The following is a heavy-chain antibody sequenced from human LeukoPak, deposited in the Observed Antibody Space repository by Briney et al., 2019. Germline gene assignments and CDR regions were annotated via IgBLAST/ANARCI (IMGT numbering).Heavy chain of an antibody. CDR2: INSDGTST. D-gene: IGHD5-18*01. Sequence: PGGSLILSCAASGFTVSTNYMSWVRHAPGKGLVWVSRINSDGTSTSYADSVKGRFTISRDNAENTLYLQMNSLRAEDTAVYYCARGYTCGYWGQGTLVIVSS. CDR1: GFTVSTNY. CDR3: ARGYTCGY. V-gene: IGHV3-74*01. J-gene: IGHJ4*02.